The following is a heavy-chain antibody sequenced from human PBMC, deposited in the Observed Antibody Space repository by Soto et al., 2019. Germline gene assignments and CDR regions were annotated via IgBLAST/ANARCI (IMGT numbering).Heavy chain of an antibody. V-gene: IGHV1-18*01. J-gene: IGHJ2*01. CDR2: ISAYNGNT. CDR3: ARYYCSVGSCYSCWHFDL. Sequence: QVQLVQSGSEVKKPGASVNVSCKASGYTFTNYGMSWVRQAPGQGLEWMGWISAYNGNTNHAQNFQGRVTMTTDTSTNTAYMELRSLRADDTAVYYCARYYCSVGSCYSCWHFDLWGRGALVTVSS. CDR1: GYTFTNYG. D-gene: IGHD2-15*01.